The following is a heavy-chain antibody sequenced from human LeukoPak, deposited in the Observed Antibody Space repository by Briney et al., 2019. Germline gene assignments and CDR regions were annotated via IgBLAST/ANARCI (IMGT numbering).Heavy chain of an antibody. D-gene: IGHD4-11*01. V-gene: IGHV3-7*01. J-gene: IGHJ5*02. CDR3: AREMATVNDWFDP. Sequence: WGSLRLSCAASGFTFSSYWMSWVRQAPGKGLEWVANIKQDGSEKYYVDSVKGRFTISRDNAKNSLYLQMNSLRAEDTAVYYCAREMATVNDWFDPWGQGTLVTVSS. CDR1: GFTFSSYW. CDR2: IKQDGSEK.